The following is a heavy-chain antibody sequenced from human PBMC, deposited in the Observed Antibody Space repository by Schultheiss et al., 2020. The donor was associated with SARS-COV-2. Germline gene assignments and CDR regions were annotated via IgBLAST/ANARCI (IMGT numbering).Heavy chain of an antibody. CDR2: IWYDGSNK. Sequence: GGSLRLSCAASGFTFSSYGMHWVRQAPGKGLEWVAVIWYDGSNKYYADSVKGRFTISRDNSKNTLYLQMNSLRAEDTAVYYCAKEADTAMVYPSFFDYWGQGTLVTVSS. CDR1: GFTFSSYG. D-gene: IGHD5-18*01. J-gene: IGHJ4*02. CDR3: AKEADTAMVYPSFFDY. V-gene: IGHV3-33*06.